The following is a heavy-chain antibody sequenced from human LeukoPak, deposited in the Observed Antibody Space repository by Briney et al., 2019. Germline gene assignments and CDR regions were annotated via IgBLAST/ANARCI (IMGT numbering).Heavy chain of an antibody. V-gene: IGHV1-58*02. J-gene: IGHJ5*02. CDR3: AAAAAGSGWYWFDP. D-gene: IGHD6-19*01. Sequence: SVKVPCKASGFTFTSSAMQWVRQARGQRLEWIGWIVVGSGNTNYAQKFQERVTITRDMSTSTAYMELSSLRSEDTAVYYCAAAAAGSGWYWFDPWGQGTLVTVSS. CDR2: IVVGSGNT. CDR1: GFTFTSSA.